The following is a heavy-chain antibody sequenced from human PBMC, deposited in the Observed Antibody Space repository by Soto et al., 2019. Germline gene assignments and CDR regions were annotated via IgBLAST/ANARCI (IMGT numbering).Heavy chain of an antibody. CDR3: AKDAPPSWYYHGSGSYGYYYSYMDV. CDR1: GFTFSSYA. V-gene: IGHV3-23*01. Sequence: GGSLRLSCAASGFTFSSYAMSWVRQAPGKGLEWVSAISGSGGSTYYADSVKGRFTISRDNSKNTLYLQMNSLRAEDTAVYYCAKDAPPSWYYHGSGSYGYYYSYMDVWGKGTTVTVSS. D-gene: IGHD3-10*01. CDR2: ISGSGGST. J-gene: IGHJ6*03.